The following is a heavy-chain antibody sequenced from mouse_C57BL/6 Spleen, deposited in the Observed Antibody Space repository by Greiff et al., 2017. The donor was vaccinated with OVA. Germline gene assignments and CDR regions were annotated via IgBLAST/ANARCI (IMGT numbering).Heavy chain of an antibody. D-gene: IGHD4-1*01. V-gene: IGHV1-26*01. CDR2: INPNNGGT. J-gene: IGHJ4*01. CDR3: ARRLGPYYYAMDY. Sequence: EVQLQQSGPELVKPGASVKISCKASGNTFTDYYMNWVKQSHGKSLEWIGDINPNNGGTSYNQKFKGKATLTVDKSSSTAYMELRSLTSEDSAIYYCARRLGPYYYAMDYWGQGTSVTVSS. CDR1: GNTFTDYY.